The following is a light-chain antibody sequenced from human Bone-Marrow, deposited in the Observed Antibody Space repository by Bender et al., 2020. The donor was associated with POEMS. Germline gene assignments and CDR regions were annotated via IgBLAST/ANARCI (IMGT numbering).Light chain of an antibody. V-gene: IGLV1-44*01. CDR1: SSKFGSYP. J-gene: IGLJ3*02. Sequence: QSVLTQPPSASGTPGQRVNISCSGSSSKFGSYPVNWYKQLPGAAPKLVIFNNSQRPSGVPDRFSGSNSGTSASLAISGLLSDDEADFYCATWDDSLNGWVFGGGTKLTVL. CDR2: NNS. CDR3: ATWDDSLNGWV.